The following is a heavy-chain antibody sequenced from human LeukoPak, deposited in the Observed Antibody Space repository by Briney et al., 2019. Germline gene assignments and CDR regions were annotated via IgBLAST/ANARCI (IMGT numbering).Heavy chain of an antibody. V-gene: IGHV3-11*06. CDR2: ISSSSSYT. Sequence: PGGSLRLSCSAPGFTFSSYGMSWIRQAPGKGLEWVSYISSSSSYTNYADSVKGRFTISRDNAKNSLYLQMNSLRAEDTAVYYCARGSGYSYGPWGQGTLVTVSS. J-gene: IGHJ4*02. CDR3: ARGSGYSYGP. D-gene: IGHD5-18*01. CDR1: GFTFSSYG.